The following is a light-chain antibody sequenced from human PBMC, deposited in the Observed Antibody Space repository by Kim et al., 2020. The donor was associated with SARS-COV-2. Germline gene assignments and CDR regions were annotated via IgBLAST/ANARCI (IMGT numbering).Light chain of an antibody. CDR1: QSVSGS. Sequence: VSPGESATLSCRASQSVSGSLAWYQKKPGQAPRLLIYGASTRAAGVPARFSGSGSGTEFTLTITSLQSEDYAVYYCQQYSNWPRTFGPGTKVDIK. CDR3: QQYSNWPRT. CDR2: GAS. V-gene: IGKV3-15*01. J-gene: IGKJ1*01.